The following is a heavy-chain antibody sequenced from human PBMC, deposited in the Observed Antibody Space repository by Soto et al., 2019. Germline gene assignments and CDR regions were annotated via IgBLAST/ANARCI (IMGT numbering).Heavy chain of an antibody. Sequence: GGSLRLSCAASGFTFSRYGMHWVRQAPGKGLEWVAVISYDGSNKYYADSVKGRFTISRDNSKNTLYLQMNSLRAEDTAVYYCAKETYSGPLDYWGQGTLVTVSS. CDR1: GFTFSRYG. CDR3: AKETYSGPLDY. V-gene: IGHV3-30*18. CDR2: ISYDGSNK. D-gene: IGHD2-15*01. J-gene: IGHJ4*02.